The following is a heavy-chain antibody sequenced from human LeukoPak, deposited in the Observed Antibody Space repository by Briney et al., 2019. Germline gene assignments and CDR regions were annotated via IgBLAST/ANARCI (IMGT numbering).Heavy chain of an antibody. D-gene: IGHD1-26*01. CDR3: GKYSASGSRYFDY. J-gene: IGHJ4*02. CDR1: GFTFSNYA. V-gene: IGHV3-23*01. Sequence: GGPLRLSCAASGFTFSNYAMTWVRQAPGKGLEWVAVIDSSGGGIYYADSVKGRFTISRDNSKNTLYLQMNSLRAEDTAVFYCGKYSASGSRYFDYWGQGTLVTVSS. CDR2: IDSSGGGI.